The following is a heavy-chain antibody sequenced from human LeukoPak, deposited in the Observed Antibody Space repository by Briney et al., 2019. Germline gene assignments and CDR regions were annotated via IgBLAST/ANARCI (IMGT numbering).Heavy chain of an antibody. CDR2: IWYDGSNK. CDR1: GFTFSSYG. V-gene: IGHV3-33*01. J-gene: IGHJ6*02. Sequence: GGSLRLSCAASGFTFSSYGMRWVRQAPGKGLEWVAVIWYDGSNKYYADSVKGRFTISRDNSKNTLYLQMNSLRAEDTAVYYCAREKTYRGMDVWGQGTTVTVSS. CDR3: AREKTYRGMDV.